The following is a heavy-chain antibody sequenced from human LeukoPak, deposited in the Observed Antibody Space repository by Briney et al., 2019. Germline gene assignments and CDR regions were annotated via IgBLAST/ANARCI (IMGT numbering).Heavy chain of an antibody. Sequence: GGSLRPSCGASGFTFSSYAMSWVRQAPGKGLEWVSTINNSGGSTYYAGSVKGRFTISRDNSKNTLYLQMNSLRAEDTAVYYCAKGRSRGVIANGDYWGQGTLVTVSS. CDR3: AKGRSRGVIANGDY. D-gene: IGHD3-16*02. CDR2: INNSGGST. V-gene: IGHV3-23*01. J-gene: IGHJ4*02. CDR1: GFTFSSYA.